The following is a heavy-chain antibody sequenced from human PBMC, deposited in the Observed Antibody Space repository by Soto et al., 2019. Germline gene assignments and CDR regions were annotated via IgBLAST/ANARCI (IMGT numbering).Heavy chain of an antibody. V-gene: IGHV4-59*08. Sequence: PSETLSLTCTVSGGSISSYYWSWIRQPPGKGLEWIGYIYYSGSTNYNPSLKSRVTISVDTSKNQFSLKLSSVTAADTAVYYCTRTYGSSSYFDYWSQGTLDTVSS. CDR2: IYYSGST. J-gene: IGHJ4*02. CDR3: TRTYGSSSYFDY. CDR1: GGSISSYY. D-gene: IGHD6-6*01.